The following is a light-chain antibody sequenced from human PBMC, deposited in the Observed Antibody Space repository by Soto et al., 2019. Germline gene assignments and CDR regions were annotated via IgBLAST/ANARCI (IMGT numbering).Light chain of an antibody. J-gene: IGLJ1*01. V-gene: IGLV2-11*01. CDR3: CSYAGSYV. CDR2: DVN. Sequence: QSALTQPRSVSGSPGQSVTIXCTGTSSDVGGYNFVSWYQQHPGKAPKLMIYDVNKRPSGVPDRFSGSKSGNTASLTISGLQAEDEADYYCCSYAGSYVFGTGTKLTVL. CDR1: SSDVGGYNF.